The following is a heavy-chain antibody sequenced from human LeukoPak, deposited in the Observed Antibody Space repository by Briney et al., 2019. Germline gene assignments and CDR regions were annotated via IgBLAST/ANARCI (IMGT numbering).Heavy chain of an antibody. Sequence: GGSLRLSCAASGFTFSSYGMHWVRQAPGKGLEWVAFIRYDGSNKYYADSVKGRFTISRDNSKNTLYLQMNSLRAEDTAVYYCAKENCSSTSCSSGSAFDIWGQGTMVTVSP. V-gene: IGHV3-30*02. CDR1: GFTFSSYG. CDR2: IRYDGSNK. J-gene: IGHJ3*02. CDR3: AKENCSSTSCSSGSAFDI. D-gene: IGHD2-2*01.